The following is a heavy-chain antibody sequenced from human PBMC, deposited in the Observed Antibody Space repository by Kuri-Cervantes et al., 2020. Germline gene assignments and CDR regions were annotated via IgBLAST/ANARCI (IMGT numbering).Heavy chain of an antibody. Sequence: HSCAESGVTPCTSGMHWVRPAPGQGLEWVGVIWYDVSNTYYADSVKSRFSISRDNSQRTLYLQMNSLRDEDTATCHCATARSRKGGYYFDYWGQGTLVTVSS. D-gene: IGHD3-16*01. J-gene: IGHJ4*02. CDR2: IWYDVSNT. CDR3: ATARSRKGGYYFDY. CDR1: GVTPCTSG. V-gene: IGHV3-33*01.